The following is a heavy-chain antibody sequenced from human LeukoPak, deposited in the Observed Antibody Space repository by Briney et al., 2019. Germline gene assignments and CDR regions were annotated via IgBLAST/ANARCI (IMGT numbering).Heavy chain of an antibody. V-gene: IGHV4-39*01. D-gene: IGHD3-22*01. J-gene: IGHJ4*02. CDR3: ARHYDSSGYYTLTTFDY. CDR1: GGSISSSSYY. Sequence: SETLSLTCTVSGGSISSSSYYWGWIRQPPGKGLERIGSIYYSGSTYYNPSLKSRVTISVDTSKNQFSLKLSSVTAADTAVYYCARHYDSSGYYTLTTFDYWGQGTLVTVSS. CDR2: IYYSGST.